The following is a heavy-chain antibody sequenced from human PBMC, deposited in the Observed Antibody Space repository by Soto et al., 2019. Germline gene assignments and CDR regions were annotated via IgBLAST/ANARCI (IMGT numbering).Heavy chain of an antibody. CDR2: IWYDGSNK. CDR3: AKDPYYYYDSSGPPYGMDV. J-gene: IGHJ6*02. CDR1: GFTFSSYG. Sequence: GSLRLSCAASGFTFSSYGMHWVRQAPGKGLEWVAVIWYDGSNKYYADSVKGRFTISRDNSKNTLDLQMNSLRAEDTAVYYCAKDPYYYYDSSGPPYGMDVWGQGTTVTVS. D-gene: IGHD3-22*01. V-gene: IGHV3-30*02.